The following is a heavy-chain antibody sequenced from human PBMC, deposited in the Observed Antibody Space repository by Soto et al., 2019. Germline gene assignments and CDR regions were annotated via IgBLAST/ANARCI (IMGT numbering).Heavy chain of an antibody. J-gene: IGHJ6*02. Sequence: GGSLRLSCAASGFTFSSYAMHWVRQAPGKGLEWVAVISYDGSNKYYADSVKGRFTISRDNSKNTLYLQMNSLRAEDTAVYYCARANSSSWHQVWHYYYYGMDVWGQGTTVPVYS. CDR2: ISYDGSNK. CDR3: ARANSSSWHQVWHYYYYGMDV. CDR1: GFTFSSYA. V-gene: IGHV3-30-3*01. D-gene: IGHD6-13*01.